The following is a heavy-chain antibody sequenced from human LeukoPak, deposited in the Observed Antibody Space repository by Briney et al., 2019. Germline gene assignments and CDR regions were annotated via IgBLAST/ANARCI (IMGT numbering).Heavy chain of an antibody. Sequence: PGGSLRLSCAASGFTFSSYAMHWVRQAPGKGLEWVAVISYDGSNKYYADSVKGRFTISRDNSKNTLYLQMNSLRAEDTAVYYCAKDWEDSSSWNYFDYWGQGTLVTVSS. CDR1: GFTFSSYA. CDR3: AKDWEDSSSWNYFDY. D-gene: IGHD6-13*01. CDR2: ISYDGSNK. V-gene: IGHV3-30-3*01. J-gene: IGHJ4*02.